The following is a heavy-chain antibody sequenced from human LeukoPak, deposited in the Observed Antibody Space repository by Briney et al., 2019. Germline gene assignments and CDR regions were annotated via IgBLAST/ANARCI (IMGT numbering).Heavy chain of an antibody. CDR2: ISGSGGST. Sequence: GGSLRLSCAASGFTFSSYAMSWVRQAPGKGLEWVSAISGSGGSTYYADSVKGRFTISRDNSKNTLYLQMNSLRAEDTAVYYCAKDRARYLFGYEYYFDYWGQGTLVTVSS. V-gene: IGHV3-23*01. CDR1: GFTFSSYA. CDR3: AKDRARYLFGYEYYFDY. D-gene: IGHD3-10*01. J-gene: IGHJ4*02.